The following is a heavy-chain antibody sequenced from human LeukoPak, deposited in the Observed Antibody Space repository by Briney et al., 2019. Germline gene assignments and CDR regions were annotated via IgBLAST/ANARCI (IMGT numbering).Heavy chain of an antibody. D-gene: IGHD5-18*01. CDR2: VHYGGST. CDR3: ARSTDSLAQLWFGFDY. J-gene: IGHJ4*02. Sequence: SETLPLTCTVCGGSTSGYYWNWIRQPPGKGLEWIRYVHYGGSTNYNPSLKSRITISVDTSKNQFSLKVNSVTAADTAVYYCARSTDSLAQLWFGFDYWGQGTLATVSS. CDR1: GGSTSGYY. V-gene: IGHV4-59*08.